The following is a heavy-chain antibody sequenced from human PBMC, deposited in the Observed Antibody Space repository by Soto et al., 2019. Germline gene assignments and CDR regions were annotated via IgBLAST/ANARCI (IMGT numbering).Heavy chain of an antibody. CDR1: GFTFSKYD. CDR2: ISSDTGNT. J-gene: IGHJ4*02. CDR3: ARDQAAVEAVALESVFDS. D-gene: IGHD2-15*01. V-gene: IGHV1-3*04. Sequence: QVQLVQSGPEVRKPGASVKVSCKASGFTFSKYDIHWVRQAPGQSLKWLGWISSDTGNTKYSQRIQGRVTFTRDTSASTAYMELRGLTFEDTAIYYCARDQAAVEAVALESVFDSWGQGNLVTVSS.